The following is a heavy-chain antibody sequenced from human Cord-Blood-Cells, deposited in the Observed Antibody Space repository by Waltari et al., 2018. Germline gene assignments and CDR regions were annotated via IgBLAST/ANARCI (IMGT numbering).Heavy chain of an antibody. J-gene: IGHJ6*02. Sequence: QVQLQQWGAGLLKPSETLSLTCAVYGGSFSGYYWSWIRPPPGKGLGWIGEINHSGSTNYNPSLKSRVTISVDTSKNRFSLKLSSVTAADTAVYYCASGRGYCSSTSCYWYYYGMDVWGQGTTVTVSS. CDR1: GGSFSGYY. D-gene: IGHD2-2*01. CDR3: ASGRGYCSSTSCYWYYYGMDV. CDR2: INHSGST. V-gene: IGHV4-34*01.